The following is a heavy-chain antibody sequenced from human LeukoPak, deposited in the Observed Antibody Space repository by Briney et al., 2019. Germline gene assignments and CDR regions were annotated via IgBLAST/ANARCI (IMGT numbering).Heavy chain of an antibody. CDR3: ARGPYSYDSSGAFDI. V-gene: IGHV4-30-4*07. J-gene: IGHJ3*02. Sequence: SQTLSLTCAVSGGSISSGGYSWSWIRQPPGKGLEWIGYISSTGSTYYNPSLKSRLSISLDTSKNQFSLNLISVTAADTAVYFCARGPYSYDSSGAFDIWGQGTMVTVSS. D-gene: IGHD3-22*01. CDR2: ISSTGST. CDR1: GGSISSGGYS.